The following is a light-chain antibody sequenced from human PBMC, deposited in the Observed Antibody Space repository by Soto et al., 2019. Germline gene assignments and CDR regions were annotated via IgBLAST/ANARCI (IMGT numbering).Light chain of an antibody. Sequence: QSVLTQPPSVSGAPGQRVTISCTGSSSNIGAGYDVHWYQQLPGTAPKLLIYGNSNRPSGVPDRFSGSKSGTAASLAITGLQAEDEADYYCQSYYSSLSGVAFGGGTKLTVL. J-gene: IGLJ2*01. CDR2: GNS. V-gene: IGLV1-40*01. CDR1: SSNIGAGYD. CDR3: QSYYSSLSGVA.